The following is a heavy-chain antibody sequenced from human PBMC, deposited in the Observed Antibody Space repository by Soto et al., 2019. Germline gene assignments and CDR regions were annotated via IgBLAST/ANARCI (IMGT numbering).Heavy chain of an antibody. V-gene: IGHV3-23*01. CDR2: ISGSGGST. CDR3: AKEGTYDFWSVAKDAFDI. D-gene: IGHD3-3*01. J-gene: IGHJ3*02. CDR1: GFTFSSYA. Sequence: GGSLRLSCAASGFTFSSYAMSWVRQAPGKGLEWVSAISGSGGSTYYADSVKGRFTISRDNSKNTLYLQMNSLRAEDTAVYYCAKEGTYDFWSVAKDAFDIWGQGTMVTVSS.